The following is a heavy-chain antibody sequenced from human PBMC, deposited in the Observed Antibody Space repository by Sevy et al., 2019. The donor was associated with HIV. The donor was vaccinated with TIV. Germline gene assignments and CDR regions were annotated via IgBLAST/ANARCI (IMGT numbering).Heavy chain of an antibody. CDR3: ARGGKLWFGELYYYGMDV. D-gene: IGHD3-10*01. Sequence: GGSLRLSCAASGFTFSSYWMSWVRQAPGKGLEWVANIKQDGSEKYYVDFVKGRFTISRDNAKNSLYLQMNSLRAEDTAVYYCARGGKLWFGELYYYGMDVWGQGTTVTVSS. CDR1: GFTFSSYW. V-gene: IGHV3-7*01. J-gene: IGHJ6*02. CDR2: IKQDGSEK.